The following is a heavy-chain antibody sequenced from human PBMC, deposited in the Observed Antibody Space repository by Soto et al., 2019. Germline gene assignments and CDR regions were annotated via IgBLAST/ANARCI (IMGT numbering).Heavy chain of an antibody. V-gene: IGHV3-23*01. J-gene: IGHJ6*02. CDR2: ISGSGGST. D-gene: IGHD2-15*01. CDR3: AKLGPYCSGGSCYRDYYYYGMDV. Sequence: GGSLRLSCAASGFTFSSYAMSWVRQAPGKGLEWVSAISGSGGSTYYADSVKGRFTISRDNSKNTLYLQMNSLRAEDTAVYYCAKLGPYCSGGSCYRDYYYYGMDVWGQGTTVTVSS. CDR1: GFTFSSYA.